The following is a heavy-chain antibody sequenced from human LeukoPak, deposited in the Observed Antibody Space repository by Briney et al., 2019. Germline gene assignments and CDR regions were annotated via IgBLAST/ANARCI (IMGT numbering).Heavy chain of an antibody. CDR1: GFTFSSYG. D-gene: IGHD6-13*01. J-gene: IGHJ5*02. Sequence: GGSLRLSCVASGFTFSSYGMHRVRQAPGKGLEWVAVIWYDGNNKYYADSVKGRFTISRDNSKNTVYLQMNSLRAEDTAVYYCAKYSSSWSQYNWLDPWGQGTLVTVSS. CDR2: IWYDGNNK. CDR3: AKYSSSWSQYNWLDP. V-gene: IGHV3-33*06.